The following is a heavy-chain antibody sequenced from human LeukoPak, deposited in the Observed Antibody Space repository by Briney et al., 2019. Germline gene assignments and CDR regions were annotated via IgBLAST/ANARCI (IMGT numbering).Heavy chain of an antibody. CDR3: ARCDYGDYPRRNTHCMDV. Sequence: ASVKVSCKASGYTFTRYFIHWVRQAPGQGVEWMGWIHPYSGGTHYEKKFQAWVTMARDTSISTAYLELTRLRSDDTAVYYGARCDYGDYPRRNTHCMDVWGKGTTVTVSS. V-gene: IGHV1-2*04. J-gene: IGHJ6*04. D-gene: IGHD4-17*01. CDR1: GYTFTRYF. CDR2: IHPYSGGT.